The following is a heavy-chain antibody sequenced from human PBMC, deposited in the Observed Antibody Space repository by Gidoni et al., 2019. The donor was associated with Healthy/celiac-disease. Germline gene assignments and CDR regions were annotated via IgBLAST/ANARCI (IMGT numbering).Heavy chain of an antibody. J-gene: IGHJ4*02. CDR2: IWYDGSNK. CDR3: ARDIDYYDSSGYSDY. D-gene: IGHD3-22*01. Sequence: QVQLVESGGGVVQPGRSLRLPCAGSGFTFSSYGLHWVRQAPGKGLEWVAVIWYDGSNKYYADSVKGRFTISRDNSKNTLYLQMNSLRAEDTAVYYCARDIDYYDSSGYSDYWGQGTLVTVSS. CDR1: GFTFSSYG. V-gene: IGHV3-33*08.